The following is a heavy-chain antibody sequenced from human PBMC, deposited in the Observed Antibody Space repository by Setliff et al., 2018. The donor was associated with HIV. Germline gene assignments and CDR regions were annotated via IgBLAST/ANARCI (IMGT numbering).Heavy chain of an antibody. CDR2: ISASNGQT. Sequence: GASVKVSCKASGYRFTSYHISWVRQAPGQGLEWLGRISASNGQTDYGHNYQGRPSMTTDSSTTTAYMELASLRIDDTAVYYCARDVAYTGYNSDSWGQGTLVTVSS. D-gene: IGHD5-18*01. CDR3: ARDVAYTGYNSDS. CDR1: GYRFTSYH. V-gene: IGHV1-18*01. J-gene: IGHJ5*01.